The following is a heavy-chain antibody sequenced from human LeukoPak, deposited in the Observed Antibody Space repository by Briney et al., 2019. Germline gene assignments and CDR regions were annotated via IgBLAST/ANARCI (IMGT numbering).Heavy chain of an antibody. V-gene: IGHV1-46*01. CDR1: GYTFTSYY. D-gene: IGHD6-19*01. CDR2: INPSGGST. J-gene: IGHJ3*02. Sequence: ASVKVSCTASGYTFTSYYMHWVRQAPGQGLEWMGIINPSGGSTSYAQKFQGRVTMTRDTSTSTVYMELSSLRSDDTAVYYCARGAGQWLAPRAFDIWGQGTMVTVSS. CDR3: ARGAGQWLAPRAFDI.